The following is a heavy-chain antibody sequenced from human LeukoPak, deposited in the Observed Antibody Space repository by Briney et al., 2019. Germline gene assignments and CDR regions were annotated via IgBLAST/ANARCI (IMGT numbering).Heavy chain of an antibody. CDR3: ARRFVGYDSSWGASDI. V-gene: IGHV4-30-2*01. D-gene: IGHD3-22*01. Sequence: SETLSLTCTVSGGSISSGGYYWSWIRQPPGKGLEWIGYIYHSGSTYYNPSLKSRVTMSVDTSKNQFSLKLTSVIAADTAVYYCARRFVGYDSSWGASDIWGQGTMVTVSS. J-gene: IGHJ3*02. CDR2: IYHSGST. CDR1: GGSISSGGYY.